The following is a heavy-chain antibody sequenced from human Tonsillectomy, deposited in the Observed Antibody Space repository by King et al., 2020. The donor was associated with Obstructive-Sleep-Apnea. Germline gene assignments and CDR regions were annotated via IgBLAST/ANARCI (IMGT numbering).Heavy chain of an antibody. CDR2: ISWDGGST. D-gene: IGHD3-10*01. V-gene: IGHV3-43D*03. CDR1: GFTFDDYA. Sequence: QLVQSGGVVVQPGGSLRLSCAASGFTFDDYAMHWVRQAPGKGLEWVSLISWDGGSTYYADSVKGRFTISRDNSKNSLYLQMNSLRAEDTALYYCAKDRVWYGDYYYGMDVWGQGTTVTVSS. J-gene: IGHJ6*02. CDR3: AKDRVWYGDYYYGMDV.